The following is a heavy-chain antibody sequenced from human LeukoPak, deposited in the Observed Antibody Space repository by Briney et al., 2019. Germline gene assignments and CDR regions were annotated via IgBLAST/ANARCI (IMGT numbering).Heavy chain of an antibody. CDR2: INPNDGDT. CDR3: ARANFLYCSSSTCLFDY. D-gene: IGHD2-2*01. Sequence: GASVTVSCTASGYTFTDYYMHWVRQALGQGFEWMGWINPNDGDTNYAQKFQGRVTMTRDTSISTAHMEVSRLRSDDTAVYYCARANFLYCSSSTCLFDYWGQGTLVTVSS. V-gene: IGHV1-2*02. CDR1: GYTFTDYY. J-gene: IGHJ4*02.